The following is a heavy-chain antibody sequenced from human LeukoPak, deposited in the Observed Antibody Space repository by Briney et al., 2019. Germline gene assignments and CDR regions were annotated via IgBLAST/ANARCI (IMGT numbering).Heavy chain of an antibody. J-gene: IGHJ4*02. Sequence: GGSLRLSCAASGFTFSSYEMNWVRQAPGKGLEWVSYISSSGSTIYYADSVKGRFTISRDNAKNSLYLQMNSLGAEDTAVYYCARDRASIFGVPSYFDYWGQGTLVTVSS. V-gene: IGHV3-48*03. CDR3: ARDRASIFGVPSYFDY. CDR2: ISSSGSTI. CDR1: GFTFSSYE. D-gene: IGHD3-3*01.